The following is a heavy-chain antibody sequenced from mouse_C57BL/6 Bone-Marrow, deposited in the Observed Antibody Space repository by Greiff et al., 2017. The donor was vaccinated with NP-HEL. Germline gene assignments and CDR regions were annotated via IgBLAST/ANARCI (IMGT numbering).Heavy chain of an antibody. J-gene: IGHJ2*01. Sequence: QVQLQQPGAELVKPGASVKLSCKASGYTFTSYWMQWVKQRPGQGLEWIGEIDPSDSDTNYNQKFKGKATLTVDTSSSTAYMQLSSLTSEDSAVYYCAGRGYYSNYGDYWGQGTTLTVSS. D-gene: IGHD2-5*01. CDR3: AGRGYYSNYGDY. CDR1: GYTFTSYW. CDR2: IDPSDSDT. V-gene: IGHV1-50*01.